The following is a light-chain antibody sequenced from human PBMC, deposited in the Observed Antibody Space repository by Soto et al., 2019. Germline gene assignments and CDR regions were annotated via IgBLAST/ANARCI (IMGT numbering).Light chain of an antibody. CDR2: DVS. CDR3: SSYTSSSTPVV. J-gene: IGLJ2*01. V-gene: IGLV2-14*01. CDR1: SSDVGGYNY. Sequence: QSVLTQPASVSGSPGQSITISCTGTSSDVGGYNYVSWYQQHPGKAPKLMIYDVSNRPSGVSSRFSGSKSGNTASLTISGLRAEDEADYYCSSYTSSSTPVVFGGGTKVTVL.